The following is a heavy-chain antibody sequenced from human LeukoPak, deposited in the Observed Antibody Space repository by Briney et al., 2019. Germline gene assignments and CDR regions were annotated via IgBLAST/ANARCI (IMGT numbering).Heavy chain of an antibody. CDR2: ISWDGDTR. J-gene: IGHJ4*02. D-gene: IGHD4-23*01. V-gene: IGHV3-43*01. CDR1: GFTFDDYT. Sequence: GGSLRLSCAASGFTFDDYTMHWVRQGPGKGLEWLSLISWDGDTRYYADSVEGRFTISRDNNRNSLYLQMNSLRNEDTGFYYCAKKGYGGRSGGAYFDSWGQGTLVTVSS. CDR3: AKKGYGGRSGGAYFDS.